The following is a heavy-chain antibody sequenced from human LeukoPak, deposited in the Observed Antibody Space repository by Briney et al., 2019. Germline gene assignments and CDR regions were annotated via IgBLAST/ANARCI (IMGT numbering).Heavy chain of an antibody. J-gene: IGHJ3*01. V-gene: IGHV3-66*01. Sequence: GGSLRLSCAASAFIVTNTYMSWARQAPGKGLEWVSVHHSGGSPYYSDSVKGRFAVSRDTSKNILYLQMNSLGVDDTAVYYCASGPTNAFDLWGQGTTVIVSS. CDR3: ASGPTNAFDL. CDR1: AFIVTNTY. CDR2: HHSGGSP. D-gene: IGHD3/OR15-3a*01.